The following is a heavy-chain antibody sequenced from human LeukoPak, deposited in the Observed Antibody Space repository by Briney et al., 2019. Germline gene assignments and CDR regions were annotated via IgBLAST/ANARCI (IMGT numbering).Heavy chain of an antibody. CDR3: ARDRIRYFDWLLSPQLYYYYGMDV. CDR2: MNPNSGNT. Sequence: ASLKVSCKASGYTFTSYDINWARQATGQRLESTAWMNPNSGNTGYAQKFQGRVTMTRNTSISTAYMELSSLRSEDTALYFRARDRIRYFDWLLSPQLYYYYGMDVWGQGTTVTVSS. D-gene: IGHD3-9*01. J-gene: IGHJ6*02. CDR1: GYTFTSYD. V-gene: IGHV1-8*01.